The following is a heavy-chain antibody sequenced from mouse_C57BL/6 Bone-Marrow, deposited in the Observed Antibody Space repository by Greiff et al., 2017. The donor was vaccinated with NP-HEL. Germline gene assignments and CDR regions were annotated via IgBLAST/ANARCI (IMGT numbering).Heavy chain of an antibody. Sequence: QVQLKQPGAELVRPGSSVKLSCKASGYTFTSYWMHWVKQRPIQGLEWIGNIDPSDSETHYNQKFKDKATLTVDKSSSTAYMQLSSLTSEDSAVYYCARREGETAQAPFAYWGQGTLVTVSA. CDR2: IDPSDSET. J-gene: IGHJ3*01. V-gene: IGHV1-52*01. D-gene: IGHD3-2*02. CDR3: ARREGETAQAPFAY. CDR1: GYTFTSYW.